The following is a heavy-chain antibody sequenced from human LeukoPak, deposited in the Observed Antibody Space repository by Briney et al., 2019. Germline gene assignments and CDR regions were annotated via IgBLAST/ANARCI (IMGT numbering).Heavy chain of an antibody. D-gene: IGHD6-19*01. CDR2: ISSSGGTK. V-gene: IGHV3-48*03. J-gene: IGHJ4*02. CDR3: ARDQGRGWYVPTAIEY. CDR1: GFTFSSYE. Sequence: GGSLRLSCTVSGFTFSSYEMNWVRQAPGKGLEWVSYISSSGGTKYYADSVKGRFTISRDNAQNSLYLQMNSLRAEDTAVYYCARDQGRGWYVPTAIEYWGQGTLVTVSS.